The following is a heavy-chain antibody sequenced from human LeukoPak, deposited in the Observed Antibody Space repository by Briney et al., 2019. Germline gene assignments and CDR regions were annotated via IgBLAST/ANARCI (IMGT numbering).Heavy chain of an antibody. J-gene: IGHJ4*02. CDR3: ARDGVDYYGSGSYRY. V-gene: IGHV3-21*01. Sequence: GGSLRLSCAASGLTFSSYSMNWVRQAPGKGLEWVSSISSSSSYIYYADSVKGRFTISRDNAKNSLYLQMNSLRAEDTAVYYCARDGVDYYGSGSYRYWGQGTLVTVSS. CDR1: GLTFSSYS. CDR2: ISSSSSYI. D-gene: IGHD3-10*01.